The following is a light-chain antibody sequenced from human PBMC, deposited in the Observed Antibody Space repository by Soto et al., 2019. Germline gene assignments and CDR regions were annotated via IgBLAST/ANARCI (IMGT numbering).Light chain of an antibody. CDR1: NSDVGGYNY. J-gene: IGLJ1*01. CDR3: SSFAGSYTHV. V-gene: IGLV2-11*01. Sequence: ALTQPRSVSGSPGQAVTFSCTGTNSDVGGYNYVSWYQQNPDKAPKLIIYDVTKRPSGVPDRFSGSKSGNTASLTISGLQAEDEADYFCSSFAGSYTHVFGTGTKVTVL. CDR2: DVT.